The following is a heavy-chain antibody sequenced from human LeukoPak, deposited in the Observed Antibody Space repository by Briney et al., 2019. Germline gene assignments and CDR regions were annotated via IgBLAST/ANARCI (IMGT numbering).Heavy chain of an antibody. CDR3: ISLDYYGSGSLD. D-gene: IGHD3-10*01. CDR1: GFTFSGST. J-gene: IGHJ4*02. CDR2: IRSKANSYAT. V-gene: IGHV3-73*01. Sequence: GGSLRLSCAASGFTFSGSTMHWVRQASGKGLEWVGRIRSKANSYATAYAASVKGRFTISRDDSKNMAYLQMISLKTEDTAVYYCISLDYYGSGSLDWGQGTLVTVSS.